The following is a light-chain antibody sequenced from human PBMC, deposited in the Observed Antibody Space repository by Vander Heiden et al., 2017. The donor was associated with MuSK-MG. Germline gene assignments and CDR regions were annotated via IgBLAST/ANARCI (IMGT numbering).Light chain of an antibody. Sequence: EILMTHSPAALSVSPGERATLSCRASQSVSSNLAWYQQRPGQAPRLLIYSASTRATGTPARFSGSGSGTEFTLTISSLQSEDFAVYYCQQGYNCPHTFGGGTKVEIK. CDR2: SAS. V-gene: IGKV3-15*01. J-gene: IGKJ4*01. CDR1: QSVSSN. CDR3: QQGYNCPHT.